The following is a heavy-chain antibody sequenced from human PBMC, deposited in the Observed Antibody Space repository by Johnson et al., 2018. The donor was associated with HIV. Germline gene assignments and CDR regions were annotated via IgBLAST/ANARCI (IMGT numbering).Heavy chain of an antibody. CDR2: ISGCST. J-gene: IGHJ3*02. D-gene: IGHD2/OR15-2a*01. V-gene: IGHV3-38-3*01. CDR3: TTDGVGDNIVSAFDM. Sequence: VQLVESRGVLVQPGGSLRLSCAASGFTVSSNEMSWVRQAPGKGLEWVSSISGCSTYYADSRKGRFTISRDHSKNTLHLQMNSLRAEDTAVYYCTTDGVGDNIVSAFDMWGQGTMVTVSS. CDR1: GFTVSSNE.